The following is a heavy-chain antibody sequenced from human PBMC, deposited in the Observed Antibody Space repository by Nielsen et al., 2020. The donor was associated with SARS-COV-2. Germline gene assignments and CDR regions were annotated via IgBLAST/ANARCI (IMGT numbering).Heavy chain of an antibody. CDR1: GFTFSSYG. CDR2: IWYDGSNK. Sequence: GGSLRLSCAASGFTFSSYGMHWVRQAPGKGLEWVAVIWYDGSNKYYADSVKGRFTISRDNSKNTLYLQMNSLRAEDTAVYYCARDFLFTAAGHYYYYGMDVWGQGTTVTVSS. D-gene: IGHD6-13*01. J-gene: IGHJ6*02. CDR3: ARDFLFTAAGHYYYYGMDV. V-gene: IGHV3-33*01.